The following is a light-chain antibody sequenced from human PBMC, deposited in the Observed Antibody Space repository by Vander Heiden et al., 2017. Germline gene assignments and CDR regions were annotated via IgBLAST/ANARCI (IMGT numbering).Light chain of an antibody. Sequence: SALTQPASSFGSPGQPITTSCTGTSGNVGGYNSVCYYQQHPGEPPKLMIYEVTHRPSGVSSRFSGSKSGSTASLTISGLQAEDEADYCCSSDTSTSTVVFGGGTKLTV. V-gene: IGLV2-14*01. CDR2: EVT. CDR1: SGNVGGYNS. CDR3: SSDTSTSTVV. J-gene: IGLJ2*01.